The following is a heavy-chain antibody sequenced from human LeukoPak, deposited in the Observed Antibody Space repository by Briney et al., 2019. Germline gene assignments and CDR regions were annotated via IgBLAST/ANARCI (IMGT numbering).Heavy chain of an antibody. J-gene: IGHJ4*02. CDR1: GFTFSSYW. Sequence: PGGSLRLSCAASGFTFSSYWMHWVRQAPGKGLVWVSRINSDGSSTSYADSVKGRFTISRDNAKNTLYLQMNSLRAEDTAVYYCAVEPYCSSTSCPPEAFDYWGQGTLVTVSS. V-gene: IGHV3-74*01. CDR2: INSDGSST. D-gene: IGHD2-2*01. CDR3: AVEPYCSSTSCPPEAFDY.